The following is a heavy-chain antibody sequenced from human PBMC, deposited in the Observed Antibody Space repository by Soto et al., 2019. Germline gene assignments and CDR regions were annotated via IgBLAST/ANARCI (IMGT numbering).Heavy chain of an antibody. D-gene: IGHD3-10*01. V-gene: IGHV3-33*03. CDR3: ARHIWFERSKCLDY. J-gene: IGHJ4*02. CDR2: IWYDGSKA. CDR1: GFTFNTFG. Sequence: QVHLVASGGRVVQPDRSLRLSCAASGFTFNTFGMHWVRQAPGKGLEWVAVIWYDGSKAYYADSVKGRFTISRDNSKNTLYLEMNGLRAEDTAVYYCARHIWFERSKCLDYWGQGTLVTVSS.